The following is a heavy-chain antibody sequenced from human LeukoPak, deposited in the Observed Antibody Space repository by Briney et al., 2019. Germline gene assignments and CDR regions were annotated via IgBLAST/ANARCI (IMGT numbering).Heavy chain of an antibody. V-gene: IGHV3-23*01. CDR3: AKHEYSNGCFDH. J-gene: IGHJ4*02. D-gene: IGHD6-19*01. CDR2: LGRSGTTT. Sequence: GGSLRLSCTLSGFTVSTTLMDWVRQAPRKGLEWVSALGRSGTTTYYADSVKGRFTISRDNSKNTLNLQMSSLRAEDTAVYYCAKHEYSNGCFDHWGQGTLVTVSS. CDR1: GFTVSTTL.